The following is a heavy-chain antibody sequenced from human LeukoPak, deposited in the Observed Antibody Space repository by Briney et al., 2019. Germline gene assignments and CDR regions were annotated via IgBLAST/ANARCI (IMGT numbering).Heavy chain of an antibody. V-gene: IGHV4-59*08. CDR1: GGSISSYY. CDR3: ASSVAAAGKVDY. D-gene: IGHD6-13*01. Sequence: SETLSLTCTVSGGSISSYYWSWIRQPPGKGLEWIGYIYYSGSTNYNPSLKGRVTISVDTSKNQFSLKLSSVTAADTAVYYCASSVAAAGKVDYWGQGTLVTVSS. CDR2: IYYSGST. J-gene: IGHJ4*02.